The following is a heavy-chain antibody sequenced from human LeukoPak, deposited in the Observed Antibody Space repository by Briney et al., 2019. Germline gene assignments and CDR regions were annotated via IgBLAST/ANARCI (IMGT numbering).Heavy chain of an antibody. Sequence: SETLSLTCAVSGGSFSSYFWTWIRQSPGKGLEWIGEINQSGTTNYNPSLESRVHISVDTSKSQFSLRLTSVTAADTAIYHCARADCTNIACPLDYWGQGNLVTVSS. CDR3: ARADCTNIACPLDY. CDR1: GGSFSSYF. J-gene: IGHJ4*02. D-gene: IGHD2-8*01. V-gene: IGHV4-34*01. CDR2: INQSGTT.